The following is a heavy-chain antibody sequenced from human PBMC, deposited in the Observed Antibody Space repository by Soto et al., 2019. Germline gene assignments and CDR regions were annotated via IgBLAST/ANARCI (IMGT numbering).Heavy chain of an antibody. V-gene: IGHV3-7*01. Sequence: GGSLRLSCAASGFTFSSNWMSWVRQAPGKGLEWVANINQDGSEKYYVDSVKGRFTISRDNAKNSLYLQMNSLRAEDTAVYYCARDRDRDGYNVGMDVWGQGTTVTVS. D-gene: IGHD5-12*01. CDR3: ARDRDRDGYNVGMDV. J-gene: IGHJ6*02. CDR1: GFTFSSNW. CDR2: INQDGSEK.